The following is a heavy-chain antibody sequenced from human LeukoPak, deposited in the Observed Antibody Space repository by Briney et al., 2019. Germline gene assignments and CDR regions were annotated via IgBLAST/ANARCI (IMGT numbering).Heavy chain of an antibody. V-gene: IGHV3-53*01. CDR2: IHSGGTT. Sequence: GGSLRLSCAASGFTVSSNYMSWVRQAPGKGLEWVSIIHSGGTTNYVDSVKGRFTISRDDSRNTLYLQMNSLRAEDTAVYYCARDCSSSCSPYYGMDVWGQGTTVTVSS. CDR3: ARDCSSSCSPYYGMDV. J-gene: IGHJ6*02. D-gene: IGHD2-2*01. CDR1: GFTVSSNY.